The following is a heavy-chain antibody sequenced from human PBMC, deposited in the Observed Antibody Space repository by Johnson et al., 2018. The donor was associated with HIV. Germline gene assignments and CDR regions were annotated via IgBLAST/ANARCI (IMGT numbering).Heavy chain of an antibody. CDR3: ANLNINDGSGRDAYDI. Sequence: QVQLVESGGGVVQPGRSLRLSCAASGFTFRSFGMHWVRQRPGKGLEWVAVISYDGRNKYYSDSVKGRFTISRDNSKNTLYLQMNNLRAEDTAVYHCANLNINDGSGRDAYDIWGQGTMVTVSS. CDR1: GFTFRSFG. CDR2: ISYDGRNK. V-gene: IGHV3-30*18. D-gene: IGHD3-22*01. J-gene: IGHJ3*02.